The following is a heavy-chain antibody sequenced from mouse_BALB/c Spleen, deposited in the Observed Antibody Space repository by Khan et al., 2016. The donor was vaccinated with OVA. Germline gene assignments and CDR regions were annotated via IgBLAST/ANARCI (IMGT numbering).Heavy chain of an antibody. CDR1: GYSFTRYY. CDR2: VNPNTDNI. CDR3: ARGDGFFAS. Sequence: EVQLQQSGPDLVKPGASVKISCKASGYSFTRYYMSWVKQSHGKGLEWIGRVNPNTDNINYNQEFKGKAILTVAKSSNTAYMELRSLKSEDSAVYLCARGDGFFASWGQGTLVTVSA. J-gene: IGHJ3*01. D-gene: IGHD2-3*01. V-gene: IGHV1-26*01.